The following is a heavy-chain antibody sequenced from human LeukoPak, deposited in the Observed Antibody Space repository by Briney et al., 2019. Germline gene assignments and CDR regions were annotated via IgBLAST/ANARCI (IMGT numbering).Heavy chain of an antibody. J-gene: IGHJ4*02. CDR1: GFTFSNAW. V-gene: IGHV3-23*01. CDR2: ISGGGDIT. Sequence: PGGSLRLPCATSGFTFSNAWMSWVRQTAGKGLEWVSAISGGGDITYYADSVKGRFTISRDNSKDTLFLQMHSLRPGDTAVYYCVREDTPATANYWGQGTLVTISS. CDR3: VREDTPATANY. D-gene: IGHD2-21*02.